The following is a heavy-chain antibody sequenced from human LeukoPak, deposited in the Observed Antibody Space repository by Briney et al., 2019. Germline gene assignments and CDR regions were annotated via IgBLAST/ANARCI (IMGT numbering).Heavy chain of an antibody. V-gene: IGHV1-46*01. CDR2: TNPIGGST. Sequence: ASVKVSCKASGYTFTSYYMHWVRQAPGQGLEWMGITNPIGGSTSYAQKFQGRVTMTRDTSTSTVYMELSSLRSEDTAVYYCARVPQPNYDSSGYYYYFDYWGQGTLVTVSS. J-gene: IGHJ4*02. D-gene: IGHD3-22*01. CDR1: GYTFTSYY. CDR3: ARVPQPNYDSSGYYYYFDY.